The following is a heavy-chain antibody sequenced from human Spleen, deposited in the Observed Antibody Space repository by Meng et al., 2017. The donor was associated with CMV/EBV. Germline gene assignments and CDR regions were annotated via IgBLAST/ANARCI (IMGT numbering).Heavy chain of an antibody. CDR3: ARGSVTGPGAMDV. CDR1: GSTFMSYS. CDR2: ISSSSTYI. Sequence: GESLKISCAVSGSTFMSYSMNWVRQAPGKGLEWVSSISSSSTYIHYADSVKGRFTISRDNAKNSLYLQMSSLRAGDTAVYYCARGSVTGPGAMDVWGQGTTVTVSS. D-gene: IGHD6-19*01. J-gene: IGHJ6*02. V-gene: IGHV3-21*01.